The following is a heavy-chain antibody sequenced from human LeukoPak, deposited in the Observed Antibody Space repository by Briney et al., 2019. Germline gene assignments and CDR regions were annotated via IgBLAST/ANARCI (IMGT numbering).Heavy chain of an antibody. CDR2: INHSGST. CDR3: ARPGYFRAFDI. CDR1: GGSFSGYY. V-gene: IGHV4-34*01. D-gene: IGHD2-2*03. J-gene: IGHJ3*02. Sequence: SETLSLTCAVYGGSFSGYYWSWIRQPPGKGLEWIGEINHSGSTNYNPSLKSRVTISVDTSKNQFSLKLSSVTAADTAVYYCARPGYFRAFDIWGQGTMVTVSS.